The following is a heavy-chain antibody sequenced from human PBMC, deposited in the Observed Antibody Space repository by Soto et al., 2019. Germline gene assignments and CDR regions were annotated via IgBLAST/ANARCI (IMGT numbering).Heavy chain of an antibody. CDR1: GFTFSSYG. CDR2: ISYDGSNK. V-gene: IGHV3-30*18. J-gene: IGHJ4*02. D-gene: IGHD2-15*01. CDR3: AKDQRHIVVVVAATGGVFDY. Sequence: QVQLVESGGGVVQPGRSLRLSCAASGFTFSSYGMHWVRQAPGKGLEWVAVISYDGSNKYYADSVKGRFTISRDNSKNTLYLQMNSLRAEETAVYYCAKDQRHIVVVVAATGGVFDYWGQGTLVTVSS.